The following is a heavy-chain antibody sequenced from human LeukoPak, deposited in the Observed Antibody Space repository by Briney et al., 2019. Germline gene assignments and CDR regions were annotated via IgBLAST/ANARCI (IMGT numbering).Heavy chain of an antibody. V-gene: IGHV3-74*01. D-gene: IGHD2-15*01. J-gene: IGHJ4*02. CDR1: GFMFSSYW. CDR3: ARVGNGRSWDY. CDR2: INSDGSST. Sequence: GGSLRLSCVASGFMFSSYWMNWVRQAPGKGLVWVSRINSDGSSTSYADSVKGRFTISRDNAKNTLFLQMNSLRAEDTAVYYCARVGNGRSWDYWGQGTLVSVSS.